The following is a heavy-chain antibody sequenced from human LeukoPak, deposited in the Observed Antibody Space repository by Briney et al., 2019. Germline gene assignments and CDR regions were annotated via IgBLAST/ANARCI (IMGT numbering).Heavy chain of an antibody. CDR1: GGSISSYH. Sequence: PSETLSLTCTVSGGSISSYHWSWIRQPPGKGLEWIGYIYYSGSTNYNPSLKSRVTISVDTSKNQFSLKLSSVTAADTAAYYCAREGGSYYFDYWDQGTLVTVSS. D-gene: IGHD1-26*01. J-gene: IGHJ4*02. CDR2: IYYSGST. V-gene: IGHV4-59*12. CDR3: AREGGSYYFDY.